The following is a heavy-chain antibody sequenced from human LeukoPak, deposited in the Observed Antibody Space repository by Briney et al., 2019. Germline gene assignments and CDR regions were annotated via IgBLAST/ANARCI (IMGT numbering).Heavy chain of an antibody. V-gene: IGHV3-7*01. CDR3: VRHAVGYRGPNWFDP. J-gene: IGHJ5*02. D-gene: IGHD6-19*01. CDR2: INQSGSDK. Sequence: GGSLRLPRAPSGFTFSSYWMNWVRPAPGKGREGVVNINQSGSDKYYAAPVKRPIIISRDNAKSSLYMQRNRTAGDATALYYWVRHAVGYRGPNWFDPWGQGIRVTVSS. CDR1: GFTFSSYW.